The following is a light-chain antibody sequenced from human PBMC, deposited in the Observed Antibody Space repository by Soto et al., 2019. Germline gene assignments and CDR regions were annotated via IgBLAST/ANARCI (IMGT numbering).Light chain of an antibody. V-gene: IGKV3-15*01. Sequence: EIVMTQSPATLSLSPGERATLSCRASQTIDNTLAWYQRKPGQAPRLLIYDASTRATGVPARFSGSGSGTDFTLTISSLLSEDFAVYSCQQYNNWPLTFGGGTKVDIK. J-gene: IGKJ4*01. CDR2: DAS. CDR1: QTIDNT. CDR3: QQYNNWPLT.